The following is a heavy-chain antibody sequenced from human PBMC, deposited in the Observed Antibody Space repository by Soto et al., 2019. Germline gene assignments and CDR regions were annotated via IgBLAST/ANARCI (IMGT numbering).Heavy chain of an antibody. CDR3: AKGRRLTTMVRGVIHVYFDY. D-gene: IGHD3-10*01. Sequence: GGSLRLSCAASGFTFSSYAMSWVRQAPGKGLEWVSAISGSGGSTYYADSVKGRFTISRDNSKSTRYLQMNSLRAEDTAVYYCAKGRRLTTMVRGVIHVYFDYWGQGTLVTVSS. J-gene: IGHJ4*02. CDR2: ISGSGGST. CDR1: GFTFSSYA. V-gene: IGHV3-23*01.